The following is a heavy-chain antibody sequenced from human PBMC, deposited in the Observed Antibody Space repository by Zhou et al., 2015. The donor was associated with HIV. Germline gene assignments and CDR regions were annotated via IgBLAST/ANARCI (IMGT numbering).Heavy chain of an antibody. V-gene: IGHV1-69*02. D-gene: IGHD2-2*02. Sequence: QVQLVQSGAEVKKPGSSVKVSCKASGGTFSSYTISWVRQAPGQGLEWMGRIIPILGIANYAQKFQGRVTITADKSTSTAYMELSSLRSEDTAVYYCARAGGYCSSTSCYTSYWGQGTLVTVSS. CDR3: ARAGGYCSSTSCYTSY. CDR2: IIPILGIA. CDR1: GGTFSSYT. J-gene: IGHJ4*02.